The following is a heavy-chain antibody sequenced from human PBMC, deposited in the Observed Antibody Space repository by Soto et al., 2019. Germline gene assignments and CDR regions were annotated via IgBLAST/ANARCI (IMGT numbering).Heavy chain of an antibody. D-gene: IGHD3-16*01. V-gene: IGHV1-69*06. CDR2: ITPLFTAA. Sequence: GXAVKVSCKASGGPFISYAIIWVRQAPGQGLEWMGGITPLFTAANYAQKFQGRVTITADISTRTVYMEVSSLRSEDTAVYYCARRGGETASPPPYIYWGQRTLVTVSS. CDR3: ARRGGETASPPPYIY. CDR1: GGPFISYA. J-gene: IGHJ4*02.